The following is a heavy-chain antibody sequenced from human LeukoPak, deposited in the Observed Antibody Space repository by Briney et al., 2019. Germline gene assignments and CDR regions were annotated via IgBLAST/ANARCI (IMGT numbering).Heavy chain of an antibody. CDR2: IRSKAYGGTT. CDR3: ARVGDYYDSNGYSVDAFDI. CDR1: GFTFGDYA. Sequence: PGRSLRLSCTASGFTFGDYAMSWVRQAPGKGLEWVGFIRSKAYGGTTEYAASVKGRFTISRDDSKSIAYLQMNSLKTEDTAVYYCARVGDYYDSNGYSVDAFDIWGQGTMVTVSS. D-gene: IGHD3-22*01. V-gene: IGHV3-49*04. J-gene: IGHJ3*02.